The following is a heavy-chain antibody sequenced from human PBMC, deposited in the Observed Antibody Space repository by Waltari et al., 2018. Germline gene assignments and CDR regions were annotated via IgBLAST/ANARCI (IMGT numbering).Heavy chain of an antibody. CDR3: VTTTGTVTAGYYYYYMDV. D-gene: IGHD4-17*01. CDR1: GYPISSGYY. V-gene: IGHV4-38-2*02. J-gene: IGHJ6*03. Sequence: QVQLQESGPGLVKPSETLSLTCTVSGYPISSGYYWGWIRQPPGKGLEWIGSIYHTGSTNDNPSLKSRVTLSVDTSKNQFSLKLSSVTAADTAVYYCVTTTGTVTAGYYYYYMDVWGKGTTVTVSS. CDR2: IYHTGST.